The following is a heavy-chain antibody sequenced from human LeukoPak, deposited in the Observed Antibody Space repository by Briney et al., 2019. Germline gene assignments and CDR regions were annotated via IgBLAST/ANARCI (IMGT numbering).Heavy chain of an antibody. CDR1: GGSISSGGYY. Sequence: SETLSLTCTVSGGSISSGGYYWSWLRQHPGKGLEWIGYIYYSGSTYYNPSLKSRVTISVDTSKNQFSLKLSSVTAADTAVYYCARARLWFGELPTYFDYWGQGTLVTVSS. CDR3: ARARLWFGELPTYFDY. V-gene: IGHV4-31*03. J-gene: IGHJ4*02. CDR2: IYYSGST. D-gene: IGHD3-10*01.